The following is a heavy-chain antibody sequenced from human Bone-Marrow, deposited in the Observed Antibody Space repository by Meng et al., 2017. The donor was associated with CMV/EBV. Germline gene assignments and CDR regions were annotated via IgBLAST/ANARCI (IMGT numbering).Heavy chain of an antibody. CDR1: RFIFSNYA. V-gene: IGHV3-30-3*01. J-gene: IGHJ4*02. CDR3: VREGTSPRTFDY. D-gene: IGHD1-7*01. CDR2: ISYDGGTK. Sequence: GGSLRLSCAASRFIFSNYAMHWVRRAPGKGLEWVAVISYDGGTKYYADSVKGRFTISRDNSKNTLYLQMNSLRADDTAVYYCVREGTSPRTFDYWGQGALVTVSS.